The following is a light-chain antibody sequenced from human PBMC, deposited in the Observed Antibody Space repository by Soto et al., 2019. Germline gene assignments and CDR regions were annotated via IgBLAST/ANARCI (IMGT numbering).Light chain of an antibody. V-gene: IGKV1-39*01. CDR3: KQSYTTPRFT. CDR2: AAS. CDR1: QHINSF. J-gene: IGKJ2*01. Sequence: IQMTQSPSSLSASVGDRVSITCRASQHINSFLNWYQQKPGEAPKLLIYAASRLQDGVPSMFSGSGSGTDFTLTISSLQPEDFATYYCKQSYTTPRFTFGQATQLQI.